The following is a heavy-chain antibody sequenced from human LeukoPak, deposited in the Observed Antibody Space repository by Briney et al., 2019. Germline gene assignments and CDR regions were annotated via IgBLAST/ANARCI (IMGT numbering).Heavy chain of an antibody. CDR1: GYTFTSYD. D-gene: IGHD6-19*01. J-gene: IGHJ6*03. Sequence: ASVKVSCKASGYTFTSYDINWVRQATGQGLEWMGWMNPSSGNTGYAQKFQGRVTMTRNTSISTAYMELSSLRSEDTAVYYCARGVGVGAVAGHYYYYMDVWGKGTTVTVSS. CDR3: ARGVGVGAVAGHYYYYMDV. CDR2: MNPSSGNT. V-gene: IGHV1-8*01.